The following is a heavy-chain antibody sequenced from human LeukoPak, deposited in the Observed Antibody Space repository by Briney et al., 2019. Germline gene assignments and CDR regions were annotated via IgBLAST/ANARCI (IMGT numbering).Heavy chain of an antibody. CDR1: SGSISSTSYY. CDR2: MYYSGST. V-gene: IGHV4-39*07. CDR3: AREMRSPGGGFDY. J-gene: IGHJ4*02. D-gene: IGHD3-16*01. Sequence: EASETLSLTCTVSSGSISSTSYYWGWIRQPPGMGLEWIGSMYYSGSTYYNPSLKSRVTISVDTSKSQFSLKLSSVTAADTAVYYCAREMRSPGGGFDYWDQGTLVTVSS.